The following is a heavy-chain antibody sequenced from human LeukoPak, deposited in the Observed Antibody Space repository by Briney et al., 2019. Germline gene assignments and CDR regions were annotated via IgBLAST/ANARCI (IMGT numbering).Heavy chain of an antibody. V-gene: IGHV1-18*01. CDR2: ISAYSGKT. CDR3: ARDRIAVAGTPPPLGY. Sequence: ASVTVSCTASGYTFTSYGMSWVRQAPGQGLEWMGWISAYSGKTNYAQKLQGRVTMTTDTSTSTAYMELRSLRSDDTAVYYCARDRIAVAGTPPPLGYWGQGTLVTVSS. D-gene: IGHD6-19*01. J-gene: IGHJ4*02. CDR1: GYTFTSYG.